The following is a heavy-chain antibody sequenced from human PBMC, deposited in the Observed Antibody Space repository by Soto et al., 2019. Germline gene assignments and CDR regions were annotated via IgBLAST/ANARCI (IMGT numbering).Heavy chain of an antibody. CDR1: GYTFTSYG. Sequence: QVQLVQSGAEVKKPGASVKVSCKASGYTFTSYGISWVRQAPGQGLEWMGWISAYNGNTNYAQKLQGRVTMTTDTSTSTAYMELRSLRSDDTAVYYCARAISRVILEWLLNNWFDPWGQGTLVTFSP. CDR2: ISAYNGNT. V-gene: IGHV1-18*04. D-gene: IGHD3-3*01. CDR3: ARAISRVILEWLLNNWFDP. J-gene: IGHJ5*02.